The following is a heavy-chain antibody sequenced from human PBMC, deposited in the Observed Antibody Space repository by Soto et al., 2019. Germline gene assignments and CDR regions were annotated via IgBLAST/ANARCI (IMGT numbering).Heavy chain of an antibody. D-gene: IGHD6-6*01. CDR1: GFTFSSYS. CDR2: ISSSSSYI. J-gene: IGHJ4*02. Sequence: PGGPLRLSCAASGFTFSSYSMNWVRQAPGKGLEWVSSISSSSSYIYYADSVKGRFTISRDNAKNSLYLQMNSLRAEDTAVYYCARDQSSSPTGDFDYWGQGTLVTVSS. CDR3: ARDQSSSPTGDFDY. V-gene: IGHV3-21*01.